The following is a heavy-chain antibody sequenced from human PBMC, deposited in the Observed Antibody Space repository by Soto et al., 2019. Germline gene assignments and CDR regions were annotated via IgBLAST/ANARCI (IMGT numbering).Heavy chain of an antibody. J-gene: IGHJ4*02. V-gene: IGHV3-64D*06. Sequence: GGSLRLSSSASGFTFQNYVIHWVRQAPGKGLEYVSAIGAKGDATYADSVKGRFSISRDNSKNSLFLQMTNVTFEDTATYFCVKVDWYSIDCWGPGALVTVSS. D-gene: IGHD2-21*02. CDR1: GFTFQNYV. CDR3: VKVDWYSIDC. CDR2: IGAKGDAT.